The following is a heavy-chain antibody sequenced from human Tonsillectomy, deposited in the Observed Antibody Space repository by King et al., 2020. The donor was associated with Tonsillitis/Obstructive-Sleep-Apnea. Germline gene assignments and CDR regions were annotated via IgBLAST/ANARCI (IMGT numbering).Heavy chain of an antibody. D-gene: IGHD1-26*01. CDR2: ISGSGGST. CDR3: AKEGGSYSYYYYYTDV. V-gene: IGHV3-23*04. CDR1: GFTFSSYA. Sequence: VQLVESGGGLVQPGGSLRLSCAASGFTFSSYAMSWVRQAPGKGLEWVSLISGSGGSTYYADSVKGRFTISRDNSKNTLYLQMNSLRAEDTAVYYCAKEGGSYSYYYYYTDVWGKGTTGTVSS. J-gene: IGHJ6*03.